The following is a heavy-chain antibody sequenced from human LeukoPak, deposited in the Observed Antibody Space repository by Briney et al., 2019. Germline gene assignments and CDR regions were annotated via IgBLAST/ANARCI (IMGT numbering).Heavy chain of an antibody. Sequence: ASVKVSCKASGYTFTGYYMHWVRQAPGQGLEWMGWINPNSGGTNYAQKFQGRVTMTRDTSISTAYMELRSLKSDDTAVYYCARSGAEITRLYDYWGQGTLVTVSS. V-gene: IGHV1-2*02. D-gene: IGHD3-16*01. CDR1: GYTFTGYY. CDR3: ARSGAEITRLYDY. CDR2: INPNSGGT. J-gene: IGHJ4*02.